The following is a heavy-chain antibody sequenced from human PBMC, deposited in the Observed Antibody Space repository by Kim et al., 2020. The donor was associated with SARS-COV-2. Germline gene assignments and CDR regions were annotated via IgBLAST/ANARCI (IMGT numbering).Heavy chain of an antibody. CDR2: ISYDGSNK. V-gene: IGHV3-30*18. CDR3: AKDDLIAVAGTELNPAEYFQH. D-gene: IGHD6-19*01. J-gene: IGHJ1*01. CDR1: GFTFSSYG. Sequence: GGSLRLSCAASGFTFSSYGMHWVRQAPGKGLEWVAVISYDGSNKYYADSVKGRFTISRDNSKNTLYLQMNSLRAEDTAVYYCAKDDLIAVAGTELNPAEYFQHWGQGTLVTVSS.